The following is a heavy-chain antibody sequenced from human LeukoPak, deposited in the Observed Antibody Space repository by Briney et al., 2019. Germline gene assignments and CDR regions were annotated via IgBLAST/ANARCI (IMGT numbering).Heavy chain of an antibody. D-gene: IGHD3-22*01. CDR1: GFTFSSYA. V-gene: IGHV3-23*01. J-gene: IGHJ5*02. CDR3: ARDSATYYYDSRNWFDP. CDR2: ISGSGGST. Sequence: GGSLRLSCAASGFTFSSYAMSWVRQAPGKGLEWVSAISGSGGSTYYADSVKGRFTISRDNSKNTLYLQMNSLRAEDTAVYYCARDSATYYYDSRNWFDPWGQGTLVTVSS.